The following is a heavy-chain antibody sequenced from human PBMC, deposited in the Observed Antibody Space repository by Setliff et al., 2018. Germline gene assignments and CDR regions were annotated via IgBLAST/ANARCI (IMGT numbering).Heavy chain of an antibody. D-gene: IGHD3-10*01. CDR2: IYPGDSIT. V-gene: IGHV5-51*01. Sequence: HGESLKISCRGSGYSFSTCWIGWVRQMPGKGLEWMGIIYPGDSITRYSPSFQGQVTISVDKSNNTAYLQWSSLRASDTAIYYCARHPYYYGSGTYLDNNNRWFDPWGQGTLVTVSS. CDR1: GYSFSTCW. CDR3: ARHPYYYGSGTYLDNNNRWFDP. J-gene: IGHJ5*02.